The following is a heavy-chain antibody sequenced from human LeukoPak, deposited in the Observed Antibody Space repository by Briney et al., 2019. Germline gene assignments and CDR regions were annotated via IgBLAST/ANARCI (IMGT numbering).Heavy chain of an antibody. V-gene: IGHV3-48*01. Sequence: GGSLRLSCAASGFTFSSYSMNWVRQAPGKGLEWVSYISSSSTIYYADSVKGRFTISRDKAKNSLYLQMNSLRAEDTAVYYCARGYCSSTSCLYDYWGQGTLVTVSS. D-gene: IGHD2-2*01. J-gene: IGHJ4*02. CDR3: ARGYCSSTSCLYDY. CDR1: GFTFSSYS. CDR2: ISSSSTI.